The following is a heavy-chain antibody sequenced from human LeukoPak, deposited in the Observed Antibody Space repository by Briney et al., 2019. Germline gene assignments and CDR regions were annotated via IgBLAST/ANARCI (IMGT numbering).Heavy chain of an antibody. J-gene: IGHJ4*02. Sequence: PSETLSLTCTVSGXSISSYHWSWIRQPPGKGLEWIAWFSYRGSTNYNPSLKSRVTMSLDTSKNQFSLKLISVTAADTAVYYCARQASCSSTNCYPYDYWGQGTLVTVSS. CDR2: FSYRGST. D-gene: IGHD2-2*01. V-gene: IGHV4-59*08. CDR3: ARQASCSSTNCYPYDY. CDR1: GXSISSYH.